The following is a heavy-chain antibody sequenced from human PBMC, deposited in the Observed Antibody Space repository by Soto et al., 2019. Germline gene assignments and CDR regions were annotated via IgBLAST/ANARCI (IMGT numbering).Heavy chain of an antibody. V-gene: IGHV3-33*01. Sequence: LRLSCAASGFTFSSYGMHWVRQAPGKGLEWVAVIWYDGSNKYYADSVKGRFTISRDNSKNTLYLQMNSLRAEDTAVYYCARVRYYDFWSGYPPPDVWGQGTTVTVSS. J-gene: IGHJ6*02. CDR1: GFTFSSYG. CDR3: ARVRYYDFWSGYPPPDV. CDR2: IWYDGSNK. D-gene: IGHD3-3*01.